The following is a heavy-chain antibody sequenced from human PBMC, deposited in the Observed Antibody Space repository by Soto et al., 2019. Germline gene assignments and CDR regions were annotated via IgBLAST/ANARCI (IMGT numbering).Heavy chain of an antibody. V-gene: IGHV1-18*04. Sequence: QVQLVQSGAEVKKPEASVKVSCKASGYTFTSYGISWVRQAPGQGLEWMGWISAYNGNTNYAQKLQGRVTMTKDTSTSTAYMELRSLRSDDTAVYYVGRGSRGGAGRSYNWFCPWGQGTLGTVSS. CDR3: GRGSRGGAGRSYNWFCP. J-gene: IGHJ5*02. CDR1: GYTFTSYG. D-gene: IGHD6-19*01. CDR2: ISAYNGNT.